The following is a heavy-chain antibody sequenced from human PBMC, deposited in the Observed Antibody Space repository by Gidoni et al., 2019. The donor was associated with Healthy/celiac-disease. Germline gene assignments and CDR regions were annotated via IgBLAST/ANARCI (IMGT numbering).Heavy chain of an antibody. V-gene: IGHV3-11*01. D-gene: IGHD3-9*01. CDR2: ISSSGSTI. Sequence: QVQLVVSGGGLVKPGGSLGLSRAASGLTASDYYMSWIRQAPGKGLEWVSYISSSGSTIYYADSVKGRFTISRDNAKNSLYLQMNSLRAEDTAVYYCASSILNHYYYYGMDVWGQGTTVTVSS. CDR1: GLTASDYY. CDR3: ASSILNHYYYYGMDV. J-gene: IGHJ6*02.